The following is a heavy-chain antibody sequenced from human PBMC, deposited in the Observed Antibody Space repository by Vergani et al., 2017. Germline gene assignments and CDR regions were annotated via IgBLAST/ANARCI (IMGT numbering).Heavy chain of an antibody. D-gene: IGHD2-2*01. CDR3: ARGYCSSTSCHGNDSFDI. V-gene: IGHV4-4*02. Sequence: QVQLQESGPGLVKPSGTLSLTCAVSGGSISSSNWWSWVRQPPRKGLEWIGEIYHSGSTNYNPSLKSRVTISVEKSKNQFYLKLSSVTAADTAVYYCARGYCSSTSCHGNDSFDIWGQGTMVTVSS. CDR1: GGSISSSNW. CDR2: IYHSGST. J-gene: IGHJ3*02.